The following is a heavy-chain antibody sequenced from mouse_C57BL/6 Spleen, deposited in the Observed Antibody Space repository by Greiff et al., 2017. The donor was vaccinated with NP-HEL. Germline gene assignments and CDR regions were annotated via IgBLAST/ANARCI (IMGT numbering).Heavy chain of an antibody. J-gene: IGHJ2*01. D-gene: IGHD2-4*01. Sequence: QVQLKQSGPGLVQPSQSLSITCTVSGFSLTSYGVHWVRQSPGKGLEWLGVIWSGGSTDYNAAFISRLSISKDNSKSQVFFKMNSLQADDTAIYYCARNSDYDYLDYWGQGTTLTVSS. V-gene: IGHV2-2*01. CDR2: IWSGGST. CDR3: ARNSDYDYLDY. CDR1: GFSLTSYG.